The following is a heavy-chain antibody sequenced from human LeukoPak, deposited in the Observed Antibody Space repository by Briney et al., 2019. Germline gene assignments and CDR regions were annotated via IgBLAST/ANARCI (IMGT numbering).Heavy chain of an antibody. CDR1: GGTFSSYA. CDR3: ATGYYSLSRWFDP. V-gene: IGHV1-69*13. Sequence: GASVKVSCKASGGTFSSYATSWVRQAPGQGLEWMGGIIPIFGTANYAQKFQGRVTITADESTSTAYMELSSLRSEDTAVYYCATGYYSLSRWFDPWGQGTLVTVSS. CDR2: IIPIFGTA. D-gene: IGHD3-9*01. J-gene: IGHJ5*02.